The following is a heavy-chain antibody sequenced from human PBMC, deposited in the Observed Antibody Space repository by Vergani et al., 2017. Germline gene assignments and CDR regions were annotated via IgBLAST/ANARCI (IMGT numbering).Heavy chain of an antibody. D-gene: IGHD2-2*02. J-gene: IGHJ6*02. Sequence: QVQLQESGPGLVKPSETLSLTCTVSGGSISSYYWGWIRQPPGKGLEWIGSIYYSGSTYYNPSLKSRVTISVDTSKNQFSLKLSSVTAADTAVYYCAVGYQLLYAGGYYYGMDVGGQGTTVTVSS. CDR2: IYYSGST. V-gene: IGHV4-39*01. CDR1: GGSISSYY. CDR3: AVGYQLLYAGGYYYGMDV.